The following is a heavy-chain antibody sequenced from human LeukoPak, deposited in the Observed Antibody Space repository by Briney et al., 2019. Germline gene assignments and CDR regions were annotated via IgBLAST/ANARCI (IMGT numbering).Heavy chain of an antibody. CDR1: GFSFSGHW. V-gene: IGHV3-74*01. D-gene: IGHD6-6*01. CDR2: ISPTGSTT. CDR3: ARGPNSNWSGLDF. J-gene: IGHJ4*02. Sequence: GGSLRLSCTASGFSFSGHWMHWARQLPGKGLVWVSRISPTGSTTSYADSVKGRFTVSRDDAKNTLYLQVNNLRAEDTAVYYCARGPNSNWSGLDFWGQGTLLTVSS.